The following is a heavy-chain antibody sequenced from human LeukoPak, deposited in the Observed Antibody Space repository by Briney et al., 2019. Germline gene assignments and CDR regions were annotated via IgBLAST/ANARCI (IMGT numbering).Heavy chain of an antibody. Sequence: PGGSLRLSCAASGFTFSSYGMHWVRQAPGKGLEWVSLISRTSESIFYADSVKGRFTISRDNAKNSLYLQMNGLRAEDTAAYYCARGATDTTRWFDPWGQGTLVTVSS. J-gene: IGHJ5*02. CDR3: ARGATDTTRWFDP. D-gene: IGHD1-7*01. CDR2: ISRTSESI. CDR1: GFTFSSYG. V-gene: IGHV3-21*01.